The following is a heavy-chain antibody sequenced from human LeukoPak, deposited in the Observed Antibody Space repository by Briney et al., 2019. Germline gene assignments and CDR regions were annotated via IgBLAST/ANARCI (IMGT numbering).Heavy chain of an antibody. CDR1: GGSISSYY. CDR2: ICTSGST. CDR3: ARWSGSVTARNYYYYMDV. Sequence: PSETLSLTCTVSGGSISSYYWSWIRQPAGKGLEWIGRICTSGSTNYNPSLKSRVTMSVDTSKNQFSLKLSSVTAADTAVYYCARWSGSVTARNYYYYMDVWGEGTTVTVSS. V-gene: IGHV4-4*07. D-gene: IGHD6-6*01. J-gene: IGHJ6*03.